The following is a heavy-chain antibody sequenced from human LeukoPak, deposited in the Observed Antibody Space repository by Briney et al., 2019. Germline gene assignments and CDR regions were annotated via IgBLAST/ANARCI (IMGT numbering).Heavy chain of an antibody. D-gene: IGHD1-26*01. CDR1: GFTFSSYG. Sequence: GGSLRLSCAASGFTFSSYGMHWVRQAPGKGLEWVAVISYDGSNKYYADSVEGRFTISRDNSKNTLYLQMNSLRAEDTAVYYCAKDRSGSPFDYWGQGTLVTVSS. CDR3: AKDRSGSPFDY. V-gene: IGHV3-30*18. J-gene: IGHJ4*02. CDR2: ISYDGSNK.